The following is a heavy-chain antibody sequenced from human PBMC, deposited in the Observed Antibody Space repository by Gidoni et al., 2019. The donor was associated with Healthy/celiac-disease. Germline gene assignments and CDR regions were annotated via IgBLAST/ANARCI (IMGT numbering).Heavy chain of an antibody. CDR1: GFTFSSYA. CDR2: ILGSGGTT. CDR3: ARGSGSYLWDWFDP. Sequence: EVQLVESVGGLVQPGGYLSSCCAVCGFTFSSYAMSWVRQAPGKGLEWVSAILGSGGTTYYADSVNGRFTISRDNSKNSLYLQMNSLRAEDTAVYYCARGSGSYLWDWFDPWGQGTLVTVSS. D-gene: IGHD3-10*01. V-gene: IGHV3-23*04. J-gene: IGHJ5*02.